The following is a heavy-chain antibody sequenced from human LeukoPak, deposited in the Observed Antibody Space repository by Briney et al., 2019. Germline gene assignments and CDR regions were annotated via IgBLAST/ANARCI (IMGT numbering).Heavy chain of an antibody. CDR1: GFIFSNAW. CDR3: ARDQWPIDTFDI. Sequence: GGSLRLSCAASGFIFSNAWMSWVRQAPGKGLEWVAVISYDGSNKWYADSVKGRFTTSRDNSKNMLYLQLSSLRAEDTAVYYCARDQWPIDTFDIWGQGTMVTVSS. V-gene: IGHV3-30*03. CDR2: ISYDGSNK. D-gene: IGHD6-19*01. J-gene: IGHJ3*02.